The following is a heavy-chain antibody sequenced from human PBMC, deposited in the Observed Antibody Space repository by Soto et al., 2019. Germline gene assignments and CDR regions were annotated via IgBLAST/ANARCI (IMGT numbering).Heavy chain of an antibody. Sequence: EVQLLESGGGLVQPGGSLRLACEASGLTFNIYTMGWVRQAPGKGLEWVSAIVARGINTYYADSVKGRFTISRDNSKDTIYRQMNSLRAEDTDVYYCAKDLRGPEAGTWYFDLWGRGTLVAVSS. D-gene: IGHD6-13*01. CDR2: IVARGINT. CDR1: GLTFNIYT. J-gene: IGHJ2*01. V-gene: IGHV3-23*01. CDR3: AKDLRGPEAGTWYFDL.